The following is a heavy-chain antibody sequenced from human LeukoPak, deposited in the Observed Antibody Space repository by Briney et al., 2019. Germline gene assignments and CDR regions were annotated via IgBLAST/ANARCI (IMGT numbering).Heavy chain of an antibody. CDR2: IDSYGSST. J-gene: IGHJ4*02. CDR3: AKGIRGYSYAYDY. Sequence: GGSLRLPCAASGFTFSSYWMHWVHQAPGKGLVWVSRIDSYGSSTSFADSVKGRFTISRDNAKNSLFLQMNSLRAEDTAVYYCAKGIRGYSYAYDYWGQGTLVTVSS. V-gene: IGHV3-74*01. CDR1: GFTFSSYW. D-gene: IGHD5-18*01.